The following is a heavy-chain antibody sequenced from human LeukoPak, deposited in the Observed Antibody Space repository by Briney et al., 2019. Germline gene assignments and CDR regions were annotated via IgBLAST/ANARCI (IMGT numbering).Heavy chain of an antibody. D-gene: IGHD2-2*01. V-gene: IGHV3-11*04. CDR2: ISSSGSTI. Sequence: GGSLRLSCAASGFTFSDYYMCWIRQAPGKGLEWVSYISSSGSTIYYADSVKGRFTISRDNAKNSLYLQMNSLRAEDTAVYYCASEGRYCSSTSCSADYWGQGTLVTVSS. J-gene: IGHJ4*02. CDR3: ASEGRYCSSTSCSADY. CDR1: GFTFSDYY.